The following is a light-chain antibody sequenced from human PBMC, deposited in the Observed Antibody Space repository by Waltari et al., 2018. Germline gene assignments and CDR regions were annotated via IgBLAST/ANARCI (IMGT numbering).Light chain of an antibody. Sequence: QSALTQPASVSGSPGQSLTVSCTGPSRDVGSYNLVSWYQQHPGKAPKLLIFEVSQLPSGISNRFSGSKSGNTASLTVSGLQAEDGADYYCSSYAGNRSVVFGGGTKLTVL. V-gene: IGLV2-23*02. J-gene: IGLJ2*01. CDR2: EVS. CDR3: SSYAGNRSVV. CDR1: SRDVGSYNL.